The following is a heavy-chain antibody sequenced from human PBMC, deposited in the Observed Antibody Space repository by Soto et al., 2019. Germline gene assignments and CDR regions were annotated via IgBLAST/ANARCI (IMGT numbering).Heavy chain of an antibody. CDR3: VLSGSSPDY. D-gene: IGHD3-10*01. Sequence: EVQLVQSGAEVKKPGESLRISCKGSGYSFTDYWLSWVRQMPGKGLEWMGTIDPSDSYTNYSPSFQGHVTISADKSVSTADLKWSSLKASDTAMYFCVLSGSSPDYWGQGTLVTVSS. CDR1: GYSFTDYW. CDR2: IDPSDSYT. V-gene: IGHV5-10-1*01. J-gene: IGHJ4*02.